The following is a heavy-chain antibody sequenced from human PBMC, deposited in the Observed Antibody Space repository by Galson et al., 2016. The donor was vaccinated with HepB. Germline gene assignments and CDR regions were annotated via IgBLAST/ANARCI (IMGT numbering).Heavy chain of an antibody. J-gene: IGHJ4*02. V-gene: IGHV3-23*01. CDR2: ISKDSSNT. CDR3: ARDDYSGGRGSPDY. CDR1: GFAFSFYA. Sequence: SLRLSCAASGFAFSFYAMSWVRQAPGKGLEWVSGISKDSSNTYYGDSVGGRFTISRDNSKNTLYLQMNSLRDDDTAVYYCARDDYSGGRGSPDYWGQGVLVTVSS. D-gene: IGHD4/OR15-4a*01.